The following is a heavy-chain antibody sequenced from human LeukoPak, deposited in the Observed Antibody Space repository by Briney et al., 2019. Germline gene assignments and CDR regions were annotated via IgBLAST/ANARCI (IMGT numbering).Heavy chain of an antibody. J-gene: IGHJ4*02. V-gene: IGHV3-21*01. CDR3: ARDRGGPRGTFDY. CDR2: ISSSSSYI. CDR1: GFTFSSYS. D-gene: IGHD3-10*01. Sequence: PGGSLRLSCAASGFTFSSYSMNWVRQAPGKGLEWVSSISSSSSYIYYADSVKGRFTISRDNAKNSLYLQMNSLRAEDTAVYYCARDRGGPRGTFDYWGQGTLVTVSS.